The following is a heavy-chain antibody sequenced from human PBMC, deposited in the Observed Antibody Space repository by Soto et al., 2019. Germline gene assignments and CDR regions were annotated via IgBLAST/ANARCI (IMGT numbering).Heavy chain of an antibody. D-gene: IGHD3-22*01. CDR2: IYHSGST. V-gene: IGHV4-30-4*01. CDR3: ARVGDSSGYSYFDC. Sequence: SETLSLTCTVSGGSISSGGYYWSWIRQPPGKGLEWIGYIYHSGSTYYNPSLKSRVTISVDTSKNQFSLKLSSVTAADTAVYYCARVGDSSGYSYFDCWGQGTLVTVS. J-gene: IGHJ4*02. CDR1: GGSISSGGYY.